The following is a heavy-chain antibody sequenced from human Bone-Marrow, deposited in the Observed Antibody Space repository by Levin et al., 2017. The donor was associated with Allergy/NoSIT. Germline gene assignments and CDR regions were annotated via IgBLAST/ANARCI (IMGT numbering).Heavy chain of an antibody. CDR3: ARGLTVFSSSWYFYGY. CDR2: ISGSGTTV. D-gene: IGHD6-13*01. V-gene: IGHV3-11*01. CDR1: GFTFRDYY. J-gene: IGHJ4*02. Sequence: GGSLRLSCAASGFTFRDYYMSWIRQTPGKGLEWVSHISGSGTTVYYADSVKGRFTVSRDTANNSLFLQMSSLRGEDTAVYYCARGLTVFSSSWYFYGYWGQGTLVTVSS.